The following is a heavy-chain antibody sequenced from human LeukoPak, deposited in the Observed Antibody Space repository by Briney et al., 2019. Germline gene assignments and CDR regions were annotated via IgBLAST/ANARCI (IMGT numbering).Heavy chain of an antibody. CDR1: GYTFTSYG. J-gene: IGHJ6*03. CDR2: INPNSGGT. Sequence: GASVKVSCKASGYTFTSYGISWVRQAPGQGLEWMGWINPNSGGTNYAQKFQGRVTMTRDTSISTAYMELSSLRSEDTAVYYCARALGYYGSGKKSPYYYYMDVWGKGTTVTVSS. D-gene: IGHD3-10*01. CDR3: ARALGYYGSGKKSPYYYYMDV. V-gene: IGHV1-2*02.